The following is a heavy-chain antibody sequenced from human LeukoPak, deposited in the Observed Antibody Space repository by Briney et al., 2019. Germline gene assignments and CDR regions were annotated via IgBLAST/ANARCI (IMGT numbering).Heavy chain of an antibody. J-gene: IGHJ5*02. V-gene: IGHV1-18*01. CDR3: ARDYYGSGT. CDR2: ISAYNGNT. Sequence: ASVKVSCKASGYTFTSYGISWVRQAPGQGLEWMGWISAYNGNTNYAQKLQGRVTMTRDTSTSTVYMELSSLRSEDTAVYYCARDYYGSGTWGQGTLVTVSS. D-gene: IGHD3-10*01. CDR1: GYTFTSYG.